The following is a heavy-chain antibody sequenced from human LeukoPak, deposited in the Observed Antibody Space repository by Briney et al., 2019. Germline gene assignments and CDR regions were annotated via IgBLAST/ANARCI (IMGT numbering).Heavy chain of an antibody. D-gene: IGHD5-12*01. J-gene: IGHJ4*02. CDR1: GFTFDDYG. CDR2: INWKGGNT. V-gene: IGHV3-20*04. Sequence: PGGSMRLSCAAAGFTFDDYGMSWVRQAARRVLEWVAGINWKGGNTGYAGSVKGRFTIARDNSKNSLYLQVNRLRAEDTSFYYCASGSSGYVSDRYFDYWGQGTLVTVS. CDR3: ASGSSGYVSDRYFDY.